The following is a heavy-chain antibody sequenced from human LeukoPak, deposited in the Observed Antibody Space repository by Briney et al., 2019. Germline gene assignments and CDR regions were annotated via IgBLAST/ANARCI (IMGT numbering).Heavy chain of an antibody. V-gene: IGHV3-20*04. CDR2: INWNGGST. Sequence: PGGSLRLSRAASGFTFDDYGMSWVRQAPGKGLEWVSGINWNGGSTGYADSVKGRFTISRDNAKNSLYLQMNSLRAEDTALYYCARADSGYDYSAEYYFDYWGQGTLVTVSS. J-gene: IGHJ4*02. CDR1: GFTFDDYG. CDR3: ARADSGYDYSAEYYFDY. D-gene: IGHD5-12*01.